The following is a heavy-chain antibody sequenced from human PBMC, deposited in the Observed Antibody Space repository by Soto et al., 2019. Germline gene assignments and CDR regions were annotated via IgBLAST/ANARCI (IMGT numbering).Heavy chain of an antibody. V-gene: IGHV1-58*02. J-gene: IGHJ6*03. CDR3: AARGGYYTSYYYMDV. CDR2: IVVGSGNT. CDR1: GFTFSNSA. D-gene: IGHD3-3*01. Sequence: SVKVSCKASGFTFSNSAIQWVRQTRGQRLEWIGWIVVGSGNTNYARELHGRVTITRDMSTSAAYMELSSLRSEDTAIYYCAARGGYYTSYYYMDVWGEGTTVTVS.